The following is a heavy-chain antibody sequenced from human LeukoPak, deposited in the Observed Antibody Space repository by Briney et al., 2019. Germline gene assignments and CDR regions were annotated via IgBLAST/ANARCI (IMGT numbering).Heavy chain of an antibody. J-gene: IGHJ4*02. CDR1: GYTFTSYG. CDR3: SRAFHSSGKGFDY. Sequence: ASVKVSCKASGYTFTSYGISWVRQAPGQGLEWMGIINPSGGSIRYAQKFQGRVTMTRDMSTSTVYMELSSLRSEDTAIYCCSRAFHSSGKGFDYWGQGTQVLVTS. CDR2: INPSGGSI. V-gene: IGHV1-46*01. D-gene: IGHD3-22*01.